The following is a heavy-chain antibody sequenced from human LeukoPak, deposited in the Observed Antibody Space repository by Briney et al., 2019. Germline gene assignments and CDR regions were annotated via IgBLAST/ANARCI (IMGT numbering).Heavy chain of an antibody. D-gene: IGHD3-22*01. CDR1: GGTFSSYA. Sequence: SVKVSCKASGGTFSSYAISWVRQAPGQGLEWMGGIIPIFGTANYAQKFQGRVTITADESTSTAYMELSSLRSEDTAVYYCADRAPGDSSGYYYEYFQHWGQGTLVTVSS. J-gene: IGHJ1*01. V-gene: IGHV1-69*13. CDR3: ADRAPGDSSGYYYEYFQH. CDR2: IIPIFGTA.